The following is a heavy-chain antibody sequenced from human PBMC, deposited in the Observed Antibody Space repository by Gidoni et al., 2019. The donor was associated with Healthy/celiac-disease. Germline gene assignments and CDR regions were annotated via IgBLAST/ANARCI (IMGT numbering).Heavy chain of an antibody. V-gene: IGHV1-69*01. CDR1: GSTSSSSA. CDR3: ARGGADSSSWYGANDAFDI. D-gene: IGHD6-13*01. J-gene: IGHJ3*02. CDR2: IIPIVGTA. Sequence: QVPLVQSGAEATKPGPSLQVSCTASGSTSSSSAISGGRQAPGQGLEWMGGIIPIVGTANYAQKFQGRVTITADESTSTAYMELSSLRSEDTAVYYCARGGADSSSWYGANDAFDIWGQGTMVTVSS.